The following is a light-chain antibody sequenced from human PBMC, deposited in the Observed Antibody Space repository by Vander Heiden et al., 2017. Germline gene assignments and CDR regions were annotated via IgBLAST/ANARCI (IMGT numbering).Light chain of an antibody. CDR1: QSVSSN. CDR2: GAS. CDR3: QQDTNWPRT. J-gene: IGKJ1*01. V-gene: IGKV3-15*01. Sequence: ERVMTQSPATLSVSPGERATLSCRASQSVSSNLAWYQQKPGQAPRLLIYGASSRATDIPARFSGSGSGTEFTLTISSLQSEDFAVYYCQQDTNWPRTFGQGTKVEIK.